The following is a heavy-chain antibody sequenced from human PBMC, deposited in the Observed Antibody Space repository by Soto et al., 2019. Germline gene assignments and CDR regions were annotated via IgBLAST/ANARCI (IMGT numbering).Heavy chain of an antibody. CDR3: ARGKGYFDWLSSPYYFDY. CDR1: GGSISSSDYY. J-gene: IGHJ4*02. CDR2: IYYSGST. Sequence: SETLSLTCTVSGGSISSSDYYWSWIRQPPGKGLEWIGYIYYSGSTYYNPSLKSRVTISVDTSKNQFSLKLSSVTPADTAVYYCARGKGYFDWLSSPYYFDYWGQGTLVTVSS. D-gene: IGHD3-9*01. V-gene: IGHV4-30-4*01.